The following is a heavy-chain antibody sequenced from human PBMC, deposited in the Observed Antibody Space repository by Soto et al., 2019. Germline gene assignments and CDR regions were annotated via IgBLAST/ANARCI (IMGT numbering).Heavy chain of an antibody. V-gene: IGHV4-30-4*01. J-gene: IGHJ4*02. CDR3: AREQNYYDSSGYPTQKMFDY. CDR1: GGSISSGDYY. D-gene: IGHD3-22*01. Sequence: PSETLSLTCTVSGGSISSGDYYWSWIRQPPGKGLEWIGYIYYSGSTYYNPSLKSRVTISVDTSKNQFSLKLSSVTAADTSVYYCAREQNYYDSSGYPTQKMFDYWGQGTLVTVSS. CDR2: IYYSGST.